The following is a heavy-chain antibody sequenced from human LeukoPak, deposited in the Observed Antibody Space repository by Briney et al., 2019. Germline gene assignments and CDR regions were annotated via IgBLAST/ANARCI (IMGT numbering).Heavy chain of an antibody. CDR2: ISSSSSYI. CDR3: ARDHEYGDPQHDAFDI. J-gene: IGHJ3*02. CDR1: GFAFSSYS. V-gene: IGHV3-21*01. Sequence: GGSLRLSCAASGFAFSSYSMNWVRQAPGKGLEWVSPISSSSSYIYYADSVKGRFTISRDNAKNSLYLQMNSLRAEDTAVYYCARDHEYGDPQHDAFDIWGQGTMVTVSS. D-gene: IGHD4-17*01.